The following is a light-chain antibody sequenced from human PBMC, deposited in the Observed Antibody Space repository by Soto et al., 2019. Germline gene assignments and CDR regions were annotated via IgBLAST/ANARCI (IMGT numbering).Light chain of an antibody. V-gene: IGKV3-15*01. Sequence: EIVMTQSPATLSVSPGERATLSCRASQSVSGNLAWYQQKPGQTPRLLIYGASTRATGIPARFSGSGYGTEFTLTISSLQSEDFAVYYCQQYNNWLSWTFGQGTKVEIK. CDR1: QSVSGN. CDR2: GAS. J-gene: IGKJ1*01. CDR3: QQYNNWLSWT.